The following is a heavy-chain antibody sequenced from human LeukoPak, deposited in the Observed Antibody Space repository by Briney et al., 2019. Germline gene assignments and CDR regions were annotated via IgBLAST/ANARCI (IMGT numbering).Heavy chain of an antibody. J-gene: IGHJ5*01. D-gene: IGHD3-3*01. CDR1: GFTFNKYW. V-gene: IGHV3-7*01. Sequence: AGGSLALSCAASGFTFNKYWMNWVRQSPGKGLEWVDNIKEDSSDKNYVDSMKGRFTISRDNAENSLYLQMNSLRVQDTAVFYCARESGRFRFDSSGQGTLVTVSS. CDR3: ARESGRFRFDS. CDR2: IKEDSSDK.